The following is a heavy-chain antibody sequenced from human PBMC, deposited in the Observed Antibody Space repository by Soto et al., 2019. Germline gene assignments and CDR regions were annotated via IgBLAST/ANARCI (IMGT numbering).Heavy chain of an antibody. CDR2: IGTTGDP. CDR3: GRGSSGWYSEVDF. Sequence: DVHLVESGGGSVQPGGSLRLSCAASGFTFSNYDMHWVRQTTGKGLEWVSAIGTTGDPYYPGSVKGRFTISRDNAKNSLYLQMNSLTVEDTGVYFCGRGSSGWYSEVDFWGQGTLVTVSS. CDR1: GFTFSNYD. V-gene: IGHV3-13*05. J-gene: IGHJ4*02. D-gene: IGHD6-19*01.